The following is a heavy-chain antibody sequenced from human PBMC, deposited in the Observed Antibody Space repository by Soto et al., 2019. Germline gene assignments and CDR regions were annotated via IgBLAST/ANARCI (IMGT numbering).Heavy chain of an antibody. Sequence: PGGSLRLSCAASGFTFSSYAMSWVRQAPGKGLEWVSVIRGSGDRTYYADSVKGRFTISRDSSKNTLYMQMNTLRAEDTAVYYCAKQQGPGTPYYYAMDVWGQGTTVTVSS. J-gene: IGHJ6*02. CDR3: AKQQGPGTPYYYAMDV. CDR2: IRGSGDRT. V-gene: IGHV3-23*01. D-gene: IGHD1-1*01. CDR1: GFTFSSYA.